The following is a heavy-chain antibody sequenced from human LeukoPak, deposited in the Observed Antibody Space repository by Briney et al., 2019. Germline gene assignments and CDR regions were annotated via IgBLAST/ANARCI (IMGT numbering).Heavy chain of an antibody. CDR1: GGSISSYY. CDR2: IYTSGST. J-gene: IGHJ4*02. Sequence: PSETLSLTCTVSGGSISSYYWSWIRQPAGKGLEWIGRIYTSGSTNYNPSLKSRVTMSVDTSKNQFSLKLSSVTAADTAVYYCARDTVTMIRGGHTEIDYWGQGTLVTVSS. D-gene: IGHD3-10*01. V-gene: IGHV4-4*07. CDR3: ARDTVTMIRGGHTEIDY.